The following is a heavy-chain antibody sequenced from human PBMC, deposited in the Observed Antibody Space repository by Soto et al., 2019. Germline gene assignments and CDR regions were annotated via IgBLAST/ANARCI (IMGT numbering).Heavy chain of an antibody. CDR3: AREQRGAGYYYGMDV. J-gene: IGHJ6*02. D-gene: IGHD1-1*01. CDR1: GYTFTGYY. Sequence: ASVKVSCKASGYTFTGYYMHWVRQAPGQGLEWMGWINPNSGGTNYAQKFQGWVTMTRDTSISTAYMELSRLRSDDTAVYYCAREQRGAGYYYGMDVWGQGTTVTVS. V-gene: IGHV1-2*04. CDR2: INPNSGGT.